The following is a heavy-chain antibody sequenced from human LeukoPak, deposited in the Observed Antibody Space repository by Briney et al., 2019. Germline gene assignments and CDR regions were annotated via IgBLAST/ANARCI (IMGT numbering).Heavy chain of an antibody. CDR1: GFTVSSNY. CDR2: IYSGGST. J-gene: IGHJ3*02. V-gene: IGHV3-53*01. D-gene: IGHD3-22*01. Sequence: GGSLRLSCAASGFTVSSNYMSWVRQAPGKGLEWVSVIYSGGSTYYADSVKGRFTISRDNAKNSLYLQMNSLSAEDTAVYYCAALKGSGYYNDAFDIWGQGTMVTVSS. CDR3: AALKGSGYYNDAFDI.